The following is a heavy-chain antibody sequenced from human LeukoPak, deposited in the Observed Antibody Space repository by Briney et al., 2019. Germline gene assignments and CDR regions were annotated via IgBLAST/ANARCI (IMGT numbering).Heavy chain of an antibody. Sequence: GGSLRLSWAASGFSFISYGMHWVRQAPGKGLEWVGVISDDGRNKKYADSAKGRFTISRDNSKDTLYLQMNSLRDEDTAVYYCAKRPSDYGDYVTYFDYWGQGTLVTVSS. V-gene: IGHV3-30*18. CDR1: GFSFISYG. CDR3: AKRPSDYGDYVTYFDY. D-gene: IGHD4-17*01. J-gene: IGHJ4*02. CDR2: ISDDGRNK.